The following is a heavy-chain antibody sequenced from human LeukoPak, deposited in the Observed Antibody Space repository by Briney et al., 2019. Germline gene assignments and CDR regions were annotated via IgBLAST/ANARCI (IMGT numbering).Heavy chain of an antibody. D-gene: IGHD4-17*01. CDR2: IYSNGNT. V-gene: IGHV4-39*07. CDR1: GGSISSSGHY. J-gene: IGHJ4*02. Sequence: SETLSLTCPVSGGSISSSGHYWGWIRQSPEKGLDWIGSIYSNGNTNYNPSVKSRVTISVDTSKTQFSLKLTSVTAAETAVYYCARSATVTTGYFDYWGQGALVTVSS. CDR3: ARSATVTTGYFDY.